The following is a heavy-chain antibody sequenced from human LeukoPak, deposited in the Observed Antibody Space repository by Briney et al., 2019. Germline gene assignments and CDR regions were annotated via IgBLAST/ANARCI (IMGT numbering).Heavy chain of an antibody. CDR2: MYNSGST. CDR1: GGSISSSYYY. D-gene: IGHD3-9*01. V-gene: IGHV4-39*01. J-gene: IGHJ2*01. CDR3: ARHVPPRYFDWALGWYFDL. Sequence: SETLSLTCTVSGGSISSSYYYWGWIRQPPGKGLEWIGTMYNSGSTDYNPSLESRVTISVDTSKNQFSLKLSSVTAADTAVYYCARHVPPRYFDWALGWYFDLWGRGTLVTVSS.